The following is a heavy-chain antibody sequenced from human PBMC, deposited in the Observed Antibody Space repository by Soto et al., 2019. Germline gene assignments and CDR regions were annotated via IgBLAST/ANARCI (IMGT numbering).Heavy chain of an antibody. Sequence: VQLVESGGGLVQPGRSLRLSCAASGFTFDDYAMHWVRQAPGQGLEWMGWINPNSGGTNYAQKFQGRVTMTRDTSISTAYMELSRLRSDDTAVYYCAREPHYDFWSGGHSGMDVWGQGTTVTVSS. J-gene: IGHJ6*02. V-gene: IGHV1-2*02. CDR3: AREPHYDFWSGGHSGMDV. CDR1: GFTFDDYA. CDR2: INPNSGGT. D-gene: IGHD3-3*01.